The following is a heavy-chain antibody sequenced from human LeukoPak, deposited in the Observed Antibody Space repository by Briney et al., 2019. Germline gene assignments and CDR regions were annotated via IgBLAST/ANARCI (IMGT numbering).Heavy chain of an antibody. V-gene: IGHV4-34*01. CDR2: INHSGSA. Sequence: SETLSLTCAVYGGSFSGYFWSWIRQPPGKGLEWIGEINHSGSASYNPSLKSRVLISLDTSKNQFSLRLSTVTAADTAVYYCGRVKYSSSLGTHRGQGSLVTVSS. CDR1: GGSFSGYF. J-gene: IGHJ4*02. D-gene: IGHD6-13*01. CDR3: GRVKYSSSLGTH.